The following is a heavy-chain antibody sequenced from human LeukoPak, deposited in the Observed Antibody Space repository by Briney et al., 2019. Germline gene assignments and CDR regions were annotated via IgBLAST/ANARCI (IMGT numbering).Heavy chain of an antibody. J-gene: IGHJ4*02. V-gene: IGHV4-34*01. CDR3: ARGRRAGLLRFLEWLSYYFDY. Sequence: SETLSLTCTVSGGSISGYYWSWIRQPPGKGLEWIGEINHSGSTNYNPSLKSRVTISVDTSKNQFSLKLSSVTAADTAVYYCARGRRAGLLRFLEWLSYYFDYWGQGTLVTVSS. CDR1: GGSISGYY. CDR2: INHSGST. D-gene: IGHD3-3*01.